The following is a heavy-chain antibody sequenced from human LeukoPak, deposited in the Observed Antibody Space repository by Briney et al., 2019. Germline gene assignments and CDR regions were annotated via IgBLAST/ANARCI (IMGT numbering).Heavy chain of an antibody. CDR1: GYTFTGYY. CDR3: ARERYSSGWYDY. V-gene: IGHV1-2*04. D-gene: IGHD6-19*01. CDR2: INPNSGGT. J-gene: IGHJ4*02. Sequence: GASVKVSCTASGYTFTGYYMHWVRQAPGQGLEWMGWINPNSGGTNYAQKFQGWVTMTRDTSISTAYMELSRLRSDDTAVYYCARERYSSGWYDYWGQGTLVTVSS.